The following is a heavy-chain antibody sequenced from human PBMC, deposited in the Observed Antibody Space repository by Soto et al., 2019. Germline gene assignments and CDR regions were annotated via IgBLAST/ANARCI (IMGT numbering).Heavy chain of an antibody. D-gene: IGHD2-21*02. J-gene: IGHJ4*02. CDR2: INPSGGST. CDR3: AREGVYNSRPLHY. CDR1: GYTFITYY. V-gene: IGHV1-46*01. Sequence: ASVKVSCKASGYTFITYYIHWVRQAPGQGLEWMGIINPSGGSTSYAQKFQGRVTMTRDTSTSTVYMELSRLTSDDTALYYCAREGVYNSRPLHYWGQGTLVTVSS.